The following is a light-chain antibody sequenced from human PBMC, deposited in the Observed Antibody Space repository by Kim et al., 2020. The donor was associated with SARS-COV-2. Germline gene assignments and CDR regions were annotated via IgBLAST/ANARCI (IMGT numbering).Light chain of an antibody. J-gene: IGLJ3*02. CDR2: VNSDGSH. Sequence: QLVLTQSPSASASLGASVKLTCTLSSGHSSYAIAWHQQQPEKGPRYLMKVNSDGSHGKGDGIPDRFSGSSSGAERYLTISSLQSEDEADYYCQTWDTGIRVFGGGTQLTVL. CDR3: QTWDTGIRV. V-gene: IGLV4-69*01. CDR1: SGHSSYA.